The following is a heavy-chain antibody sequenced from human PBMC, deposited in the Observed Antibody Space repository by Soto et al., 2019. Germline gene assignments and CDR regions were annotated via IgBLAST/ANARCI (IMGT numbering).Heavy chain of an antibody. CDR2: ISSSSSYI. CDR1: GFTFSSYS. V-gene: IGHV3-21*01. CDR3: ARGQGSGYPGDGAFDI. J-gene: IGHJ3*02. Sequence: PGGVLRLSCAASGFTFSSYSMNWVRQAPGKGLEWVSSISSSSSYIYYADSVKGRFTISRDNAKNSLYLQMNSLRAEDTAVYYCARGQGSGYPGDGAFDIWGQGTMVTVSS. D-gene: IGHD5-12*01.